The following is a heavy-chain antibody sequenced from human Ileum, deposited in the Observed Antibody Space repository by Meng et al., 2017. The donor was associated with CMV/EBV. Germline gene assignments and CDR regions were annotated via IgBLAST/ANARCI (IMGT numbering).Heavy chain of an antibody. CDR1: GFTFSSYW. CDR3: ARMSTISGRPYFYGLDV. V-gene: IGHV3-74*01. D-gene: IGHD6-6*01. CDR2: INSDGSST. J-gene: IGHJ6*02. Sequence: GESLKISCAASGFTFSSYWMHWVRQAPGKGLVWVSRINSDGSSTSYADSVKGRFTISRDNSKNTLYLEVNSVRSEDTAFYYCARMSTISGRPYFYGLDVWGQGTTVTVSS.